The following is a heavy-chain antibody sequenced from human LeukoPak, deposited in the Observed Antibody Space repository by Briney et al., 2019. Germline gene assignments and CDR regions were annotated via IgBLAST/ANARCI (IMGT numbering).Heavy chain of an antibody. J-gene: IGHJ4*02. CDR2: IEQDGSEK. CDR1: GSTFSSSW. Sequence: PGGSLRLSCAASGSTFSSSWMSWVRQAPGKGLEWVANIEQDGSEKYYVDSVKGRFTISRDNAKNSLYLQMNSLRAEDTAVYYCARVGYSGYDFDYWGQGTLVTVSS. D-gene: IGHD5-12*01. CDR3: ARVGYSGYDFDY. V-gene: IGHV3-7*01.